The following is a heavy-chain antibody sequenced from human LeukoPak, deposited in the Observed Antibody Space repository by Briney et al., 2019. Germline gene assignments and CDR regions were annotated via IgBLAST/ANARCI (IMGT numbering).Heavy chain of an antibody. Sequence: QPGGSLRLSCAASGFTFSDEYMSWIRQAPGKGLEWVAVISYDGSNKYYADSVKGRFTISRDNSKNTLYLQMNSLRAEDTAVYYCASKRGTYFDYWGQGTLVTVSS. V-gene: IGHV3-30-3*01. CDR1: GFTFSDEY. CDR3: ASKRGTYFDY. CDR2: ISYDGSNK. J-gene: IGHJ4*02.